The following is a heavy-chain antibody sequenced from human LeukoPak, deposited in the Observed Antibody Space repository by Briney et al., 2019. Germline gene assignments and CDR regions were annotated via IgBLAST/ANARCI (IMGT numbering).Heavy chain of an antibody. CDR2: IYSGGST. CDR3: ASPKSNYLHYYYYGMDV. V-gene: IGHV3-66*01. D-gene: IGHD4-4*01. J-gene: IGHJ6*02. Sequence: GGSLRLSCAASGFTVSSNYMSWVRQAPGKGLEWVSVIYSGGSTYYADSVKGRFTISRDNSKNTLYLQMNNLRAEDTAVYYCASPKSNYLHYYYYGMDVWGQGTTVTVSS. CDR1: GFTVSSNY.